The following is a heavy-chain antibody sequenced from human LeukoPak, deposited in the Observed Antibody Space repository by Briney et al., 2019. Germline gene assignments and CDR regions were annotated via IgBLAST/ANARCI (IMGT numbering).Heavy chain of an antibody. CDR3: ARGSWEMARGYAFDI. CDR1: GYTFTSYY. V-gene: IGHV1-46*01. CDR2: IKPSGGST. D-gene: IGHD5-24*01. J-gene: IGHJ3*02. Sequence: GASVKVSCKASGYTFTSYYMHWVRQTPGQGLEWMGIIKPSGGSTSYAQKFQGRVTMTRDTSTSTVYMELSSLRSEDTAVYYCARGSWEMARGYAFDIWGQGTMVTVSS.